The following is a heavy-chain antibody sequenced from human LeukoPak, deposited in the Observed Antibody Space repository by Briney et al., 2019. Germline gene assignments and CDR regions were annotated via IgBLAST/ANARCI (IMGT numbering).Heavy chain of an antibody. J-gene: IGHJ6*02. V-gene: IGHV3-48*01. CDR3: AREAHYGSTDV. CDR2: ISSASSTI. Sequence: GGYLRLSCAASGFTFSSDNMNWVRQAPGRGLEWVSYISSASSTIQYADSVRGRFTISRDNAQNSLYLQVTSLRVEDTAVYYCAREAHYGSTDVWGQGTTVTVSS. CDR1: GFTFSSDN. D-gene: IGHD3-10*01.